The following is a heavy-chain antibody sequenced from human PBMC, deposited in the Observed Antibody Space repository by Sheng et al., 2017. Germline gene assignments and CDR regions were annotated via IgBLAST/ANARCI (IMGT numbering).Heavy chain of an antibody. D-gene: IGHD1-26*01. V-gene: IGHV4-59*01. CDR2: IYYSGST. CDR1: GGSISSYY. Sequence: QVQLQESGPGLVKPSETLSLTCTVSGGSISSYYWSWIRQPPGKGLEWIGYIYYSGSTNYNPSLKSRVTISVDTSKNQFSLKLSSVTAADTAVYYCPRDLGSGSYYGWFDP. CDR3: PRDLGSGSYYGWFDP. J-gene: IGHJ5*02.